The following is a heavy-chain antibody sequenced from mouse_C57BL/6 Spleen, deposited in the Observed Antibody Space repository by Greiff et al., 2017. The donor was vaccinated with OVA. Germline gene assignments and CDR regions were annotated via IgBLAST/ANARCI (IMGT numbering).Heavy chain of an antibody. V-gene: IGHV3-6*01. CDR1: GYSITSGYY. CDR3: ARDGGYYDYDGWFAY. D-gene: IGHD2-4*01. CDR2: ISYDGSN. Sequence: EVQLQQSGPGLVKPSQSLSLTCSVTGYSITSGYYWNWIRQFPGNKLEWMGYISYDGSNNYNPSLKNRISITRDTSKNQFFLKLNSVTTEDTATYYCARDGGYYDYDGWFAYWGQGTLVTVSA. J-gene: IGHJ3*01.